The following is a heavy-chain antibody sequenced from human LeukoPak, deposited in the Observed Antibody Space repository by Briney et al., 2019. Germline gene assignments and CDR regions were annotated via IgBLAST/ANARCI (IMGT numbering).Heavy chain of an antibody. CDR2: IYYSGST. D-gene: IGHD1-26*01. CDR1: GGSVSSGSSY. J-gene: IGHJ4*02. CDR3: ARTDLGRHFDY. V-gene: IGHV4-61*01. Sequence: SETLSLTCSVSGGSVSSGSSYWSWIRQPPGKGLEWIGYIYYSGSTNYNPSLKSRVTISLDTSKNQFSLKLRSVTAADTAVYYYARTDLGRHFDYWGQGTLVTVSS.